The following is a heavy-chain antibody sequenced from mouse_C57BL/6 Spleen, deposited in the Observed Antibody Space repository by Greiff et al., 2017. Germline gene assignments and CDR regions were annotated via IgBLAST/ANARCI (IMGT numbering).Heavy chain of an antibody. V-gene: IGHV1-52*01. CDR2: IDPSDSET. CDR3: ASNYYGSSYEGGAMDY. CDR1: GYTFTSYW. D-gene: IGHD1-1*01. J-gene: IGHJ4*01. Sequence: VQLQQSGAELVRPGSSVKLSCKASGYTFTSYWMHWVKQRPIQGLEWIGNIDPSDSETHYNQKFKDKATLTVDKSSSTAYMQLSSLTSEDSAVYYCASNYYGSSYEGGAMDYWGQGTSVTVSS.